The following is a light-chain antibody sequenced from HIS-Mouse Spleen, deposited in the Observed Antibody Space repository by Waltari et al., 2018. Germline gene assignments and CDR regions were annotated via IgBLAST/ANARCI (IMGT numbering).Light chain of an antibody. CDR1: SWHSSYI. J-gene: IGLJ2*01. Sequence: QPVLTQSSSASASLGSSVKLTSPLSSWHSSYIIALHPQQPGKAPRYLMKLEGSGSYNKGSGVPDRFSGSSSGADRYLTISNLQSEDEADYYCETWDSNIVVFGGGTKLTVL. CDR2: LEGSGSY. CDR3: ETWDSNIVV. V-gene: IGLV4-60*03.